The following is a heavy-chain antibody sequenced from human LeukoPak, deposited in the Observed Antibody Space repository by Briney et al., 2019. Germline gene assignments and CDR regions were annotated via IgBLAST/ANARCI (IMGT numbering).Heavy chain of an antibody. V-gene: IGHV4-39*07. CDR3: ARENYSSGWPGDAFDI. D-gene: IGHD6-19*01. J-gene: IGHJ3*02. CDR2: IYYSGST. Sequence: WVRQAPGKGLEWIGSIYYSGSTYYNPSLKSRVTISVDTSKNQFSLKLSSVTAADTAVYYCARENYSSGWPGDAFDIWGQGTMVTVSS.